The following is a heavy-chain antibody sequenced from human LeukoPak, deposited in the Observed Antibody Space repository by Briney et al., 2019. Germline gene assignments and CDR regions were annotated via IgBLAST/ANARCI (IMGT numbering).Heavy chain of an antibody. CDR2: IHWNGGST. Sequence: GGSLRLSCAASGFTFSSYAMSWVRQAPGKGLEWVSGIHWNGGSTGYADSVKGRFTISRDNAKNSLYLQMNSLRAEDTALYYCARGESDYLDYWGQGTLVTVSS. J-gene: IGHJ4*02. CDR1: GFTFSSYA. V-gene: IGHV3-20*04. CDR3: ARGESDYLDY. D-gene: IGHD1-26*01.